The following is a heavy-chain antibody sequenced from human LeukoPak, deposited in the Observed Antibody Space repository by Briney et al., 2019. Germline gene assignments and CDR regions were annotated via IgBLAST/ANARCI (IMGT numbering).Heavy chain of an antibody. J-gene: IGHJ5*02. Sequence: PGESLKISCQVSGDTFTNFWIGWVRHMPGKGLEWVAIINPGESQIRYSPSLQGQVTISADKSTTTVYLQWTSLRASDTAIYYCARRLYLLQRMGDWFDPWGQGTLVTVSS. D-gene: IGHD1-26*01. CDR3: ARRLYLLQRMGDWFDP. CDR2: INPGESQI. V-gene: IGHV5-51*01. CDR1: GDTFTNFW.